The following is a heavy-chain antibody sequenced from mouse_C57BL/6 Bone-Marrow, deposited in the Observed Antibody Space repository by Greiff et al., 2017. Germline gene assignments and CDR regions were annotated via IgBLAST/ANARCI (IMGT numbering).Heavy chain of an antibody. CDR3: ARRGYYGSIFYWYFDV. V-gene: IGHV5-6*01. D-gene: IGHD1-1*01. J-gene: IGHJ1*03. CDR2: ISSGGSYT. CDR1: GFTFSSYG. Sequence: EVHLVESGGDLVKPGGSLKLSCAASGFTFSSYGMSWVRQTPDKRLEWVATISSGGSYTYYPDSVKGRFTISRDKAKNTLYLQMSSLKSEDTSMYYCARRGYYGSIFYWYFDVWGTGTTVTVSS.